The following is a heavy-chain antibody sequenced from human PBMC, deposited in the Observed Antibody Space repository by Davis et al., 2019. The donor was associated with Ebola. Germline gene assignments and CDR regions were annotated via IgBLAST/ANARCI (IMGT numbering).Heavy chain of an antibody. D-gene: IGHD2-15*01. V-gene: IGHV1-18*01. Sequence: AASVKVSCKASGYTFTSYGISWVRQAPGQGLEWMGWISAYNGNTNYAQKLQGRVTMTTDTSTSTVYMELRSLRSDDTAVYYCARDYCSGGSCYSDYWGQGTLVTVSS. CDR1: GYTFTSYG. CDR3: ARDYCSGGSCYSDY. J-gene: IGHJ4*02. CDR2: ISAYNGNT.